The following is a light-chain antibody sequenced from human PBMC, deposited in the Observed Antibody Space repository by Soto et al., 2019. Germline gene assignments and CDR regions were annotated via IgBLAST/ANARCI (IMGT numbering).Light chain of an antibody. Sequence: QSALTQPPSVSGAPGQRVTISCTGSSSNIGAGYDVHWYQQLPGTAPKLLIYDNSNRPSGVPDRFSGSKSGTSASLAITGLQAEDEADYYCQSYDSSLSALFGGGTKLTVL. CDR2: DNS. J-gene: IGLJ2*01. CDR1: SSNIGAGYD. V-gene: IGLV1-40*01. CDR3: QSYDSSLSAL.